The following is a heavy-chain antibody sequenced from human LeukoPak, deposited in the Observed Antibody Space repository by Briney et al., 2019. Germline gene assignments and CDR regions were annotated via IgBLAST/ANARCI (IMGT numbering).Heavy chain of an antibody. CDR3: AKEYTGTFSPFPSYFDN. CDR2: ISGHGGST. V-gene: IGHV3-23*01. D-gene: IGHD1-26*01. J-gene: IGHJ4*02. Sequence: GGSLRLSCAASGFTFSSYAMSWVRQAPGKGLEWVSAISGHGGSTYYADSVKGRFTISRDNSKNTLYLQMNSLRAEDTAIYYCAKEYTGTFSPFPSYFDNWGQGTLVTVSS. CDR1: GFTFSSYA.